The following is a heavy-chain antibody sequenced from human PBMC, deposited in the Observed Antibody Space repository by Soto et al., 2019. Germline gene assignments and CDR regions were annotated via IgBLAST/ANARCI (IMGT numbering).Heavy chain of an antibody. CDR1: GFTFSSYA. V-gene: IGHV3-23*01. CDR3: AKDLTIFGVVTYDGFDI. D-gene: IGHD3-3*01. CDR2: ISGSGGST. Sequence: EVQLLESGGGLVQPGGSLRLSCAASGFTFSSYAMSWVRQAPGKGLEWVSAISGSGGSTYYADSVKGRFTISRDNTKNTLYLQMNSLRAEDTAVYYCAKDLTIFGVVTYDGFDIWGQGTMVTVSS. J-gene: IGHJ3*02.